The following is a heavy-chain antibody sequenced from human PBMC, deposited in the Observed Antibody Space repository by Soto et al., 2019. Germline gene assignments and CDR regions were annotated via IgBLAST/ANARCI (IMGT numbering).Heavy chain of an antibody. J-gene: IGHJ5*02. Sequence: QVQLVQSGAEVKKPGASVKVSCKASGYTFTSYGISWVRQAPGQGLEWMGWIRAYNGNTNYAQKXQXXXTXXTDTSTSTAYREVRRLRSDDTAVYYCARGGPPETPWGQGTLVTVSS. CDR2: IRAYNGNT. CDR1: GYTFTSYG. V-gene: IGHV1-18*01. CDR3: ARGGPPETP.